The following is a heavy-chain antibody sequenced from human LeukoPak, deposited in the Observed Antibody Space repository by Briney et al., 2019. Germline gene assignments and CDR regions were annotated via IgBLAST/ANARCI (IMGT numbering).Heavy chain of an antibody. CDR3: ARNPYCSSTSCYGDYFDY. Sequence: ASVKVSCKASGGTFSSYAISWVRQAPGQGLEWMGGIIPIFGTANYAQKFQGRVTITADESTSTAYMELSSLRSEDTAVYYCARNPYCSSTSCYGDYFDYWGQGTLVTVSS. V-gene: IGHV1-69*13. CDR1: GGTFSSYA. D-gene: IGHD2-2*01. CDR2: IIPIFGTA. J-gene: IGHJ4*02.